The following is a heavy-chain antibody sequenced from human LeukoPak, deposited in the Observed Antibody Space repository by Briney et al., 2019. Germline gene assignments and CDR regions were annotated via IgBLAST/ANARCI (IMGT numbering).Heavy chain of an antibody. CDR3: ARGTTYYYDNSGYYGLDY. J-gene: IGHJ4*02. Sequence: PGRSLRLSCAASGFTFSSYGMHWVRRAPGKGLEWVAVILYDGSNKYYADSVKGRITISRDNSENTLNLQMNSLRAEDTAVYYCARGTTYYYDNSGYYGLDYWGQGTLVTVSS. CDR1: GFTFSSYG. D-gene: IGHD3-22*01. CDR2: ILYDGSNK. V-gene: IGHV3-30*03.